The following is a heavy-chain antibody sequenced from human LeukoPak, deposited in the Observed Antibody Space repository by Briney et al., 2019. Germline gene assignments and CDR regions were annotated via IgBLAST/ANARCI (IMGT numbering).Heavy chain of an antibody. D-gene: IGHD3-22*01. J-gene: IGHJ4*02. CDR3: AKVRLPYDSSGYYEAAPPDY. CDR2: IRYDGSNK. CDR1: GFTFSSYG. Sequence: PGGSLRLSCAASGFTFSSYGMHWVRQAPGKGLEWVAVIRYDGSNKYYADSVKGRFTISRDNSKNTLYLQMNSLRAEDTAVYYCAKVRLPYDSSGYYEAAPPDYWGQGTLVTVSS. V-gene: IGHV3-30*02.